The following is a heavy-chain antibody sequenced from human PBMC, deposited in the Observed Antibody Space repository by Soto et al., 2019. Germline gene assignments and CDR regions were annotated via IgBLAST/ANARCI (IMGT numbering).Heavy chain of an antibody. CDR1: GGTFSTST. J-gene: IGHJ5*02. V-gene: IGHV1-69*04. CDR3: AGDPDSHYNDSHASSYP. Sequence: ASLKVSCKASGGTFSTSTITWVRQAPGQGLEWMGRIIPIIGIINYAQKFQGRVTISADKFTGTAYMELTGLRSDDTAVYYCAGDPDSHYNDSHASSYPWGQGTLVTVSS. D-gene: IGHD4-4*01. CDR2: IIPIIGII.